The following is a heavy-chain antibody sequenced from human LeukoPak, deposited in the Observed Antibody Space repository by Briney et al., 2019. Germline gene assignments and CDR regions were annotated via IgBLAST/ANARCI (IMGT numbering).Heavy chain of an antibody. D-gene: IGHD3-10*01. CDR1: GFTVSSNY. J-gene: IGHJ4*02. CDR3: ARELWFGELSSGY. CDR2: IYSGGST. Sequence: GSLRLSCAASGFTVSSNYMSWVRQAPGKGLEGVSVIYSGGSTYYADSVKGRFTISRDNSKNTLYLQMNSLRAEDTAVYYCARELWFGELSSGYWGQGTLVTVSS. V-gene: IGHV3-66*02.